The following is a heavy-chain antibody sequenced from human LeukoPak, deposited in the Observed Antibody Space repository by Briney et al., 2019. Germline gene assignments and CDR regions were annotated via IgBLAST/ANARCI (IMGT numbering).Heavy chain of an antibody. D-gene: IGHD3-9*01. J-gene: IGHJ3*02. V-gene: IGHV3-30*18. CDR3: AKVLSGLRYFDWLSDAFDI. Sequence: GGPLRLSCAASGFTFSSYGMHWVRQAPGKGLEWAAVISYDGSNKYYADSVKGRFTISRDNSKNTLYLQMNSLRAEDTAVYYCAKVLSGLRYFDWLSDAFDIWGQGTMVTVSS. CDR2: ISYDGSNK. CDR1: GFTFSSYG.